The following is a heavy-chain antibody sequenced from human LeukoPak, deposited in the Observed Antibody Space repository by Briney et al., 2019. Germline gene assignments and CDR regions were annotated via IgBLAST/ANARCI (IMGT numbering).Heavy chain of an antibody. CDR3: AKFTIVVVPAAIGY. CDR1: GFTFSSYG. J-gene: IGHJ4*02. Sequence: GGSLRLSCAASGFTFSSYGMHWVRQAPGKGLEWVAFIRYDGSNKYYADSVKGRFTISRDNSKNTLYLQMNSLRAEDTAVYYCAKFTIVVVPAAIGYWGQGTLVTVSS. D-gene: IGHD2-2*02. CDR2: IRYDGSNK. V-gene: IGHV3-30*02.